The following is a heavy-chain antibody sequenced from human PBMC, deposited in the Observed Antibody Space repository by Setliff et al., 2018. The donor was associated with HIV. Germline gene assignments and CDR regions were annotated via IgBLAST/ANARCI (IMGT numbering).Heavy chain of an antibody. J-gene: IGHJ4*02. CDR3: AIWEATMGFDS. V-gene: IGHV3-30*04. D-gene: IGHD1-26*01. CDR1: GFTFSNFA. CDR2: ISYDGRNK. Sequence: GGALRLSCAASGFTFSNFAVHWVRQAPGKGLEWVAVISYDGRNKYYANSVKGRFTISRDNSKNTLFLQMDSLITEDTAVYYCAIWEATMGFDSWGQGTLVTVSS.